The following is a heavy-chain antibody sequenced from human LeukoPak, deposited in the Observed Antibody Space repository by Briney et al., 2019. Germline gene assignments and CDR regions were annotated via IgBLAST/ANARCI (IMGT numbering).Heavy chain of an antibody. J-gene: IGHJ3*01. D-gene: IGHD6-19*01. CDR2: IYSSGSS. CDR3: ARDMTGSGWNDAFDL. Sequence: SETLSLTCSVSGGSIRSESYYWSWIRQPAGRGLEWIGRIYSSGSSKFNPSLKSRVTISIDTSKNQFSLNLSSVTAADTAVYYCARDMTGSGWNDAFDLWGQGTMVTVCS. CDR1: GGSIRSESYY. V-gene: IGHV4-61*02.